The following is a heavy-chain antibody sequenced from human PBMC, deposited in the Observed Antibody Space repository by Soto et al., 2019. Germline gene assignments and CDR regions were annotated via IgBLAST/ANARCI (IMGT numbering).Heavy chain of an antibody. Sequence: QVQLVESGGGVVQPGRSLRLSCAASGFTFSSYGIHWVRQAPGKGLEWVAVISYDGSNKYYADSVKGRFTISRDNFKNTLFLEMNSLRAEDTGVYYCAKDGGRGIVTTFYGLGVWGQGTTVTVSS. D-gene: IGHD5-12*01. CDR1: GFTFSSYG. CDR3: AKDGGRGIVTTFYGLGV. J-gene: IGHJ6*02. CDR2: ISYDGSNK. V-gene: IGHV3-30*18.